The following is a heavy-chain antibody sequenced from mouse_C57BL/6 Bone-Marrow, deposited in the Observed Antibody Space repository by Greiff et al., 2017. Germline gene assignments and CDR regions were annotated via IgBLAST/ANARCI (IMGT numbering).Heavy chain of an antibody. CDR2: ISSGGSYT. V-gene: IGHV5-6*01. CDR1: GFPFSSYG. Sequence: EVKLVESGGDLVKPGGSLKLPCAASGFPFSSYGMSWVRQTPDKRLEWVATISSGGSYTYYPDSVKGRFPISRDNAKNTLYLQMSSLKSEDTAMYYCARPIYYYGYFDYWGQGTTLTVSS. D-gene: IGHD1-1*01. J-gene: IGHJ2*01. CDR3: ARPIYYYGYFDY.